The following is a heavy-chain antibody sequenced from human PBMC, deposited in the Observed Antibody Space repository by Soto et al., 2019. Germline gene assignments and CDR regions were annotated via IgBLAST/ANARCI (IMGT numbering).Heavy chain of an antibody. J-gene: IGHJ3*02. CDR2: MSYDGSTK. CDR1: GFTFRDNT. CDR3: ARKMITGYPPAAFDI. Sequence: LRLSCAASGFTFRDNTMHWGRQPPGKGLERVAVMSYDGSTKYYADSVKGRYTISRDTSKNALDLQMNSLRPEDTAVYYCARKMITGYPPAAFDIWGQGTMVTVSS. D-gene: IGHD3-16*01. V-gene: IGHV3-30-3*01.